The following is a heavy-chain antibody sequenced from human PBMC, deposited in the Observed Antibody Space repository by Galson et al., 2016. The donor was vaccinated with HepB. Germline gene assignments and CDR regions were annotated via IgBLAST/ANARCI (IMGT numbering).Heavy chain of an antibody. V-gene: IGHV5-51*01. D-gene: IGHD3-16*02. CDR2: VYPGDSET. CDR1: GYTFTDYW. Sequence: QSGAEVKKPGESLKISCEASGYTFTDYWIGWVRQMPGKGLEWMGIVYPGDSETRYSPSFQAQVTISADKSISTAFLEWNSLQASDTAMDYCARAPLLPIWGSNRIWLGPFDIWGQGTLLTVSS. CDR3: ARAPLLPIWGSNRIWLGPFDI. J-gene: IGHJ3*02.